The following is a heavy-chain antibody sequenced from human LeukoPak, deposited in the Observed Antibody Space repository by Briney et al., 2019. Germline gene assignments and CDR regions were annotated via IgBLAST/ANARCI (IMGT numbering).Heavy chain of an antibody. V-gene: IGHV3-7*03. J-gene: IGHJ5*02. CDR1: AFIFSGHW. CDR3: ARVSWNRNWFDP. Sequence: GGSLRLSCEGSAFIFSGHWMNWVRQTPGKGLEWVASIKEDGSERQYVDSVKGRFSISRDNTKGSLFLQLNSLRAEDTAVYYCARVSWNRNWFDPWGQGTLVTVSS. D-gene: IGHD1-1*01. CDR2: IKEDGSER.